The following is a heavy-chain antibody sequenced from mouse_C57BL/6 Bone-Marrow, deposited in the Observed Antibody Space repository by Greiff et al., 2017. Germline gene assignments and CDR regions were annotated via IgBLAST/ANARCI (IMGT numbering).Heavy chain of an antibody. CDR3: AKSDGYLWAY. J-gene: IGHJ3*01. Sequence: VMLVESGPGLVQPSQSLSITCTVSGFSLTSYGVHWVRQSPGKGLEWLGVIWSGGSTDYNAAFISRLSISKDNSKSQVFFKMNSLQADDTAIYYCAKSDGYLWAYWGQGTLVTVSA. D-gene: IGHD2-3*01. V-gene: IGHV2-2*01. CDR2: IWSGGST. CDR1: GFSLTSYG.